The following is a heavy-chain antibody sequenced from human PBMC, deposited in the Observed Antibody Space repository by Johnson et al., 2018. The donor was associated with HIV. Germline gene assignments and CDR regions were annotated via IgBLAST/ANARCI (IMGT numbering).Heavy chain of an antibody. CDR3: ARDKSSGYFDAFDI. J-gene: IGHJ3*02. CDR1: GFTVSSNY. V-gene: IGHV3-53*01. D-gene: IGHD3-22*01. Sequence: VQLVESGGGLIQPGGSLRLSCAASGFTVSSNYMSWVRQAPGTGLEWVSVIYSGGSTYYADSVKGRLAISRDNSKNTLYLQMNSLRAEDTAVYYCARDKSSGYFDAFDIWGQGTMVTVSS. CDR2: IYSGGST.